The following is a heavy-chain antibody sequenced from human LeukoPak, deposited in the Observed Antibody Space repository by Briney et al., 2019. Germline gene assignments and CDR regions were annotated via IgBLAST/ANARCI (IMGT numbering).Heavy chain of an antibody. D-gene: IGHD1-1*01. J-gene: IGHJ4*02. Sequence: GGSLRLSCAASGFTFRNYWMHWVRQAPGKGLVWVSRISRDGATTHYAGSVKGRFTISRNNAKNMVYLQMDSLSAEDTAVYYCVRLLDIDYWGQGTLVTVSS. V-gene: IGHV3-74*01. CDR1: GFTFRNYW. CDR2: ISRDGATT. CDR3: VRLLDIDY.